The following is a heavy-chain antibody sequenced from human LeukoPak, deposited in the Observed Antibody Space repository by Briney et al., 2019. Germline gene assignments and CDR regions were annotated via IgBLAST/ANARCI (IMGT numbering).Heavy chain of an antibody. CDR3: AASFGGPYDY. CDR1: GFTFPSSA. Sequence: SVKVSCKASGFTFPSSAMQWVRQARGQRVEWIGWIVVVNGNTNYAQKFQERVTITRDMSTSTAYMELSSLRSEDTAVYYCAASFGGPYDYWGQGTLVTVSS. V-gene: IGHV1-58*02. D-gene: IGHD3-3*01. J-gene: IGHJ4*02. CDR2: IVVVNGNT.